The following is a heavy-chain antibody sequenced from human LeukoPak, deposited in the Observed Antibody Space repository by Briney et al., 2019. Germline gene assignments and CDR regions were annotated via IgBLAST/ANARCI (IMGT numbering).Heavy chain of an antibody. CDR2: IYSSGST. CDR3: AKSGGYGLIDY. V-gene: IGHV4-59*05. J-gene: IGHJ4*01. D-gene: IGHD6-25*01. Sequence: SETLSLTCSVYSGSFSSYYWGWIRQPPGKGLEWIGSIYSSGSTYYNSSLKSRVTISIDTSKNQVSLKMSSVTAADTAVYYCAKSGGYGLIDYWGQGTLVTVSS. CDR1: SGSFSSYY.